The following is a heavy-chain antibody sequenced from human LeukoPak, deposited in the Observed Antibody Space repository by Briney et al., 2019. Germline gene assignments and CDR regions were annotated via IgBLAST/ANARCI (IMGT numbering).Heavy chain of an antibody. V-gene: IGHV3-23*01. CDR2: ISGSGGST. J-gene: IGHJ6*02. CDR1: GFTFSSYA. Sequence: AGGSLRLSCAASGFTFSSYAMSWVRQAPGKGLEWVSAISGSGGSTYYADSVKGRFTISRDNSKNTLYLQMNSLRAEDTAVYYCANSALVPTVTLDWYYYGMDVWGQGTTVTVSS. CDR3: ANSALVPTVTLDWYYYGMDV. D-gene: IGHD4-17*01.